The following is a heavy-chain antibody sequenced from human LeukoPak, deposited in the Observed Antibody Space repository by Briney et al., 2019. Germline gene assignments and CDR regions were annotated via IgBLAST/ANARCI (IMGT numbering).Heavy chain of an antibody. J-gene: IGHJ6*02. CDR1: GFTVSSNY. CDR2: IYSGGST. CDR3: ARDYSSSWYAGYYYYGMDV. V-gene: IGHV3-53*01. D-gene: IGHD6-13*01. Sequence: PGGSLRLSCAASGFTVSSNYMSWVRQAPGRGLEWVSVIYSGGSTSYADSVKGRFTISRDNSKNTLYLQMNSLRAENTAVYYCARDYSSSWYAGYYYYGMDVWGQGTTVTVSS.